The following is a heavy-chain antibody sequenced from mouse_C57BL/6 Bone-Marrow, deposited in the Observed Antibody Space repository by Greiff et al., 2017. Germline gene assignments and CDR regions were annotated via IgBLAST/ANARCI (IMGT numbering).Heavy chain of an antibody. Sequence: QVQLQQSGAELVRPGASVTLSCKASGYTFTDYEMHWVKQTPVHGLEWIGAIAPDTGGTAYNQKFKGKAILTADKSSSTAYMELRSLTADDSAVYYCTRWGTTVVATRGPWFAYWGQGTLGTVSA. V-gene: IGHV1-15*01. D-gene: IGHD1-1*01. CDR1: GYTFTDYE. J-gene: IGHJ3*01. CDR3: TRWGTTVVATRGPWFAY. CDR2: IAPDTGGT.